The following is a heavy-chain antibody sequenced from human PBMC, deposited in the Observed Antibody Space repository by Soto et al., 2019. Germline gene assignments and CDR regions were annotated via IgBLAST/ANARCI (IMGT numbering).Heavy chain of an antibody. CDR1: GDSINAENW. J-gene: IGHJ2*01. CDR3: ARDHCTGGNCYSNMGDWYFDL. V-gene: IGHV4-4*02. Sequence: QVQLQESGPGVVKPSETLSLTCAVSGDSINAENWWTWLRQTPGKGLEWLAEIHHSGGTKYNPSLSGRVSIALDMPRNQFSLRLRSVTAADTAQYYCARDHCTGGNCYSNMGDWYFDLWGRGALVTVSS. D-gene: IGHD2-15*01. CDR2: IHHSGGT.